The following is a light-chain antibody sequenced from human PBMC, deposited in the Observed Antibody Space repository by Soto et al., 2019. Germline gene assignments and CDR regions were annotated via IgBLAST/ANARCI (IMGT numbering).Light chain of an antibody. Sequence: DIQMTQSTSTLSGSVGGRVTITCRASQTISSWLAWYQQKPGKAPKLLIYKASTLKSGVPSRFSGSGSGTEFTLTISSLQPDDFATYYCQHYNSYSEAFGQGTKVDNK. V-gene: IGKV1-5*03. CDR1: QTISSW. J-gene: IGKJ1*01. CDR2: KAS. CDR3: QHYNSYSEA.